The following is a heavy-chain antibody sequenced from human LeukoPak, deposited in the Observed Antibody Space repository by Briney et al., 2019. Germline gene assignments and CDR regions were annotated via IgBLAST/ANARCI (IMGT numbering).Heavy chain of an antibody. V-gene: IGHV3-74*01. CDR1: GFTFSSYT. Sequence: PGGSLRLSCAASGFTFSSYTMHWVRQAPGKGLVWVSRINSDGSSTSYADSVKGRFTISRDNAKNTLYLQMNSLRAEDTAVYYCARGGTYCGGDCYSWNAFDIWGQGTLVTVSS. CDR3: ARGGTYCGGDCYSWNAFDI. CDR2: INSDGSST. J-gene: IGHJ3*02. D-gene: IGHD2-21*02.